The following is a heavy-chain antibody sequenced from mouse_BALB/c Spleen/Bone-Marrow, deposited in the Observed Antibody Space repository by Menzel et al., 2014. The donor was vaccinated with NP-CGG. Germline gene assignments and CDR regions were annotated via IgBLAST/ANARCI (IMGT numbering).Heavy chain of an antibody. D-gene: IGHD2-1*01. J-gene: IGHJ4*01. Sequence: EVKVVESGGGLVKPGGSLKLSCAASGFTFSSYTMSWVRQTPEKRLEWVATISSGGSYTYYPDSVKGRFTISRDNAKNTLYLQTSSLKSEDTAMYYCTRDGKGNYDYAMDYWGQGTSVTVSS. V-gene: IGHV5-6-4*01. CDR1: GFTFSSYT. CDR3: TRDGKGNYDYAMDY. CDR2: ISSGGSYT.